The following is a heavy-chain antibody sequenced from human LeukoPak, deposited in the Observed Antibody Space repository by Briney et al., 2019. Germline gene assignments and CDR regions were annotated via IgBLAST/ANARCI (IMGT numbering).Heavy chain of an antibody. CDR1: GFTFSDYE. CDR2: ISTSGSTT. D-gene: IGHD3-10*02. Sequence: GGSLTLSCAASGFTFSDYEINWVRQAPGPGLEWISCISTSGSTTYYADSVKSRFTISRDNAKNSLFLQMNTLTAEDTAVYYCARGALHVFDYWGQGTPVTVSS. J-gene: IGHJ4*02. V-gene: IGHV3-48*03. CDR3: ARGALHVFDY.